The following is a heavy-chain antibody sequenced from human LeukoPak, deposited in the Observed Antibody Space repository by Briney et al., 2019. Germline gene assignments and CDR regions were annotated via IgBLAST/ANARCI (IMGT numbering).Heavy chain of an antibody. D-gene: IGHD3-22*01. V-gene: IGHV1-2*02. J-gene: IGHJ4*02. CDR2: INPNSGGT. CDR3: AREGQNYYDSSDLDY. Sequence: ASVKVSCKASGYTFTGYYMHWVRQAPGQGLEWMGWINPNSGGTNYAQKFQGRVTMTRDTSISTAYTELSRLRSDDTAVYYCAREGQNYYDSSDLDYWGQGTLVTVSS. CDR1: GYTFTGYY.